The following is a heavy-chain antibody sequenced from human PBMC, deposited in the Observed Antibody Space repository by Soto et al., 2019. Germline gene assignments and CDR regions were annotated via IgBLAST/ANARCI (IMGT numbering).Heavy chain of an antibody. V-gene: IGHV1-3*01. J-gene: IGHJ4*02. D-gene: IGHD6-19*01. CDR2: INAGNGNT. CDR3: ARAVAVAADFDY. Sequence: ASVKVSCKASGYTFTSYAMHWVRQAPGQRLEWMGWINAGNGNTKYSQKFQGRVTINRDTSASTTYMELSSLRSEDTAVYYCARAVAVAADFDYWGQGTLVTVSS. CDR1: GYTFTSYA.